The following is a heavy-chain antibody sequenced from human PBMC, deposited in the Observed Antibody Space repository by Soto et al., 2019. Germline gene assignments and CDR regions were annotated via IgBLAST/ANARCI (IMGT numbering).Heavy chain of an antibody. D-gene: IGHD3-9*01. V-gene: IGHV1-8*02. CDR2: INANSGNT. J-gene: IGHJ3*02. CDR3: ARGDYDILTGYFDAFDI. Sequence: ASVKVSCKASGYTFTSYGISWVRQAPGQGLEWMGWINANSGNTGYAQKFQGRVTMTRNTSISTAYMELSSLRSEDTAVYYCARGDYDILTGYFDAFDIWGQGTMVTVSS. CDR1: GYTFTSYG.